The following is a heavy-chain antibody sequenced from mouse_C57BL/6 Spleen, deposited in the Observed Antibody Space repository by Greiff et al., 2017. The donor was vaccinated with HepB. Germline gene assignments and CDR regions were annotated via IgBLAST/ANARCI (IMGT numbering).Heavy chain of an antibody. CDR2: IYPGDGDT. V-gene: IGHV1-82*01. CDR1: GYAFSSSW. J-gene: IGHJ2*01. CDR3: AKNSNYDFDY. Sequence: QVQLQQSGPELVKPGASVKISCKASGYAFSSSWMNWVKQRPGKGLEWIGRIYPGDGDTNYNGKFKGKATLTADKSSSTAYMQLSSLTSEDSAVYTCAKNSNYDFDYWGQGTPLTVSS. D-gene: IGHD2-5*01.